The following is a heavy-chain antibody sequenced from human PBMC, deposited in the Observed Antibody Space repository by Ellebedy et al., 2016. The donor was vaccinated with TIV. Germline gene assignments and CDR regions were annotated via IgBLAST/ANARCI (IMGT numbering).Heavy chain of an antibody. V-gene: IGHV4-61*08. CDR1: GGSISSGGYY. CDR3: ARSSGWDRFDY. D-gene: IGHD6-19*01. J-gene: IGHJ4*02. CDR2: IYYSGST. Sequence: MPGGSLRLSCTVSGGSISSGGYYWSWIRQHPGKGLEWIGYIYYSGSTNYNPSLKSRVTIAVDTSKKQISLKLSSVTAADTAVYYCARSSGWDRFDYWGQGTLVTVSS.